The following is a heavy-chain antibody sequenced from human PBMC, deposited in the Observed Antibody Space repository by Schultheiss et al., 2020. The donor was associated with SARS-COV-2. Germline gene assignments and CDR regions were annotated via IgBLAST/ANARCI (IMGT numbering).Heavy chain of an antibody. CDR2: VYPGGGT. Sequence: GGSLRLSCTASGFTLSNYYMSWVRQAPGKGLEWVSVVYPGGGTYYADSVKGRLTMSRDNSKNTLYLQMNSLRAEDTAVYYCAKAHLVVVTTEPFDYWGQGTLVTVSS. CDR3: AKAHLVVVTTEPFDY. J-gene: IGHJ4*02. V-gene: IGHV3-66*01. D-gene: IGHD2-15*01. CDR1: GFTLSNYY.